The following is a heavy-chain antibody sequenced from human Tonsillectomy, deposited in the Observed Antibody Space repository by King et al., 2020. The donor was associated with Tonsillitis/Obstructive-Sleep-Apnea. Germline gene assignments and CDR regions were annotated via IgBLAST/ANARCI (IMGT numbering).Heavy chain of an antibody. D-gene: IGHD1-1*01. Sequence: VQLQESGPGRVKPSGTLSLTCAVSVGSSSSSNWWSWVRQPPGKGLEWIGEIYHSGSTNYNPSLKIRVTISVDKSKNQFSLKLSSGTAADTAVYYCARADRNDEVFYFDYWGQGTLVTVSS. CDR2: IYHSGST. J-gene: IGHJ4*02. CDR3: ARADRNDEVFYFDY. CDR1: VGSSSSSNW. V-gene: IGHV4-4*02.